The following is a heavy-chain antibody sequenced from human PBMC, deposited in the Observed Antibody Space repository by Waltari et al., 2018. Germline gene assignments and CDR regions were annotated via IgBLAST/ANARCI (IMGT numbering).Heavy chain of an antibody. V-gene: IGHV1-3*01. J-gene: IGHJ6*02. CDR1: GYTFTSYP. CDR3: ARGGLLGYCSSTSCYARYYYYGMDV. CDR2: INAGNGNT. Sequence: QVPLVQSGAEVKKPGASVKVSCKASGYTFTSYPMHWVRQAPGPRPEWMGWINAGNGNTKYSQKFQGRVTITRDTSASTAYMELSSLRSEDTAVYYCARGGLLGYCSSTSCYARYYYYGMDVWGQGTTVTVSS. D-gene: IGHD2-2*01.